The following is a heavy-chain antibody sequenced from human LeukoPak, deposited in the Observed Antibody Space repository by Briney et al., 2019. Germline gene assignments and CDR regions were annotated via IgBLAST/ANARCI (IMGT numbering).Heavy chain of an antibody. CDR2: IKQDGSGK. J-gene: IGHJ4*02. D-gene: IGHD2-21*01. Sequence: GGSLRLSCAASRFTFSDYWMTWVRQAPGKGLEWVANIKQDGSGKNYVDSVKGRFTISRDNAKNSLYLQMNSLRAEDTAVYYCARDYQGVVADYWGQGTLVTVSS. CDR3: ARDYQGVVADY. CDR1: RFTFSDYW. V-gene: IGHV3-7*01.